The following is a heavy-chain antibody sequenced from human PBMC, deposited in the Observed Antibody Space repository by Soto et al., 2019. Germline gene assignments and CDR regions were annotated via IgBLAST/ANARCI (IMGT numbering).Heavy chain of an antibody. Sequence: GGSLRLSCAASGFTFSSYWMSWVRQAPGKGLEWVANIKQDGSEKYYVDSVKGRFTISRDNAKNSLYLQMNSLRAEDTAVYYCARVYDFWSGSAYYFDYWGQGTLVTVSS. D-gene: IGHD3-3*01. CDR1: GFTFSSYW. CDR2: IKQDGSEK. CDR3: ARVYDFWSGSAYYFDY. V-gene: IGHV3-7*05. J-gene: IGHJ4*02.